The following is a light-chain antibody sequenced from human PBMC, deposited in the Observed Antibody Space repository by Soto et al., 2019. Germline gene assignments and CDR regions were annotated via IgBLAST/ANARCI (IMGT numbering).Light chain of an antibody. J-gene: IGKJ1*01. CDR1: QSVSRR. CDR2: HAS. CDR3: QQYMSYS. Sequence: DIQMAQSPSALSASLVYGITIICRASQSVSRRLAWFQQKPGTAPKLLIYHASTLESGVPSRFSGSGSGTEFTLTISSLQPDDFATYYCQQYMSYSFGQGTKVDIK. V-gene: IGKV1-5*02.